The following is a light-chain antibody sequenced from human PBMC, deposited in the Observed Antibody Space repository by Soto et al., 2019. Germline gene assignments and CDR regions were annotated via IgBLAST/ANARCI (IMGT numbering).Light chain of an antibody. CDR3: RQYVSYPVT. J-gene: IGKJ4*01. Sequence: DIQMTQSPSTLSASVGDRVTIACRASQSVSNSLAWYQQKPGKAPKLLIYKASSLESGVPSRFSGSGSGTEVTLTISSLQPADFATYYCRQYVSYPVTFGGGTKVEMK. CDR2: KAS. V-gene: IGKV1-5*03. CDR1: QSVSNS.